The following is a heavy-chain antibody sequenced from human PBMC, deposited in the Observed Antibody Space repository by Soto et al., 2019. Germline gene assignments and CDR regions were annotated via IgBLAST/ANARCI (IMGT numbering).Heavy chain of an antibody. CDR3: ARDCRDSSGWEPVFDY. Sequence: ASVKVSCKASGYTFTSYAMHWVRQAPGQRLEWMGWINAGNGNTKYSQKFQGKVTITRDTSASTAYMELSSLRSEDTAVYYCARDCRDSSGWEPVFDYWGQGTLVTVSS. CDR2: INAGNGNT. V-gene: IGHV1-3*01. D-gene: IGHD6-19*01. CDR1: GYTFTSYA. J-gene: IGHJ4*02.